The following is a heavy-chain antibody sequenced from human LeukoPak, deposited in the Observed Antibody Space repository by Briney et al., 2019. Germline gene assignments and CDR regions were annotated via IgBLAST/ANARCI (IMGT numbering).Heavy chain of an antibody. CDR2: IYYSGST. CDR1: GGSISSGGYY. V-gene: IGHV4-31*03. Sequence: SETLSLTCTVSGGSISSGGYYWSWIRQHPGKGLEWIGYIYYSGSTYYNPSLKSRVTISVDTSKNQFSLKLSSVTAADTAVYYCARARSITIFGVVIPTFDYWGEGILVTVSS. J-gene: IGHJ4*02. D-gene: IGHD3-3*01. CDR3: ARARSITIFGVVIPTFDY.